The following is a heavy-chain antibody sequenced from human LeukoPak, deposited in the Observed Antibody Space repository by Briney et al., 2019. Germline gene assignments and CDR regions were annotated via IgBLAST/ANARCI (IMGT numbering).Heavy chain of an antibody. Sequence: SETLSLTCAVSGGSISSGGYSWSWIRQPPGKGLEWIGYIYHSGSTYYNPSLKSRVTISVDRSKNQFSLKLSSVTAADTAVYYCAMIYGSGSYFWFDPWGQGTLVTVSS. D-gene: IGHD3-10*01. CDR2: IYHSGST. V-gene: IGHV4-30-2*01. CDR1: GGSISSGGYS. CDR3: AMIYGSGSYFWFDP. J-gene: IGHJ5*02.